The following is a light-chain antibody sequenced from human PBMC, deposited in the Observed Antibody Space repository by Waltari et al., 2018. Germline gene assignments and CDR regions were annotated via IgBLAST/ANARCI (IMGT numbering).Light chain of an antibody. Sequence: EIMWTPSPGPLSLSPGERATLSCRASQSISRFLAWYQQRPGQAPRLLLFDVSTRATGIPDRFSGSGSGTDFSLTISRLEPEDIAVYYCQHYVRLPGTFGQGTKLEIK. CDR2: DVS. CDR3: QHYVRLPGT. CDR1: QSISRF. J-gene: IGKJ1*01. V-gene: IGKV3-20*01.